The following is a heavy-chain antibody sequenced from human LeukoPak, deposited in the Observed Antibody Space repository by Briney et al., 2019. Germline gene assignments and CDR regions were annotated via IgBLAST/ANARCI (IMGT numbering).Heavy chain of an antibody. CDR3: ARGAIYSSGWSTVAYFDY. V-gene: IGHV4-61*01. J-gene: IGHJ4*02. CDR1: GGSVSSGSYY. D-gene: IGHD6-19*01. Sequence: PSETLSLTCTVSGGSVSSGSYYWSWIRQPPGKGLEWIGYIYYSGSTNYNPSLKSRVTISVDTSKNQLSLKLSSVTAADTAVYYCARGAIYSSGWSTVAYFDYWGQGTLVTVSS. CDR2: IYYSGST.